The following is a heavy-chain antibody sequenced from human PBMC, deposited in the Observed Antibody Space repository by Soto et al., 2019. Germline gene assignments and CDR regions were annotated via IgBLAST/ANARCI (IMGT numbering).Heavy chain of an antibody. CDR2: INHSGST. CDR1: GGSFSGYY. J-gene: IGHJ4*02. CDR3: ASYDYGPQDY. V-gene: IGHV4-34*01. D-gene: IGHD4-17*01. Sequence: SETLSLTCAVYGGSFSGYYWSWIRQPPGKGLEWIGEINHSGSTNYNPSLKSRVTISVDRPKNQFSLKLSSVTAADTAVYYCASYDYGPQDYWGQGTLVTVSS.